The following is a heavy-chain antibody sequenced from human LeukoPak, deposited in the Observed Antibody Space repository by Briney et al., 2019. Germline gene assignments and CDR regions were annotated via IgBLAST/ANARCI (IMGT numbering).Heavy chain of an antibody. D-gene: IGHD3-22*01. Sequence: SETLSLTCTVSGGSISSYYWSWIRQPPGKGLEWIGEINHSGSTNYNPSLKSRVTISVDTSKNQFSLELSSVTAADTAVYYCARLPRITMIVVPRWGQGTLVTVSS. V-gene: IGHV4-34*01. J-gene: IGHJ4*02. CDR2: INHSGST. CDR1: GGSISSYY. CDR3: ARLPRITMIVVPR.